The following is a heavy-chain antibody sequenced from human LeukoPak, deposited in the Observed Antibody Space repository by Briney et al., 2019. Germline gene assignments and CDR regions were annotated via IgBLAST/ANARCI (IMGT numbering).Heavy chain of an antibody. V-gene: IGHV3-23*01. CDR3: ARDSPGYGAYDLG. CDR2: ISDSGGST. CDR1: GFIFSSYA. J-gene: IGHJ4*02. D-gene: IGHD5-12*01. Sequence: GGSLRLSCAASGFIFSSYAMSWVRQAPGKGLEWVSGISDSGGSTYYADSVKGRFTISRDNAKNTLYLQMNSLRAEDTAVYYCARDSPGYGAYDLGWGQGTLVTVSS.